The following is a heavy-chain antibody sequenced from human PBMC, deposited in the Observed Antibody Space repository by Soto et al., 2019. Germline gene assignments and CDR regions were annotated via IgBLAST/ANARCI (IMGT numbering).Heavy chain of an antibody. CDR3: GRLIAVAGPIYY. CDR2: VIPIFGTA. D-gene: IGHD6-19*01. V-gene: IGHV1-69*06. CDR1: GGTFSSYA. Sequence: QVQLVQSGAEVKKPGSSVKVSCKASGGTFSSYAISWARQAPGQGLEWMGGVIPIFGTANYAQKFQGRVTITADNSTSTAYMELSSLRSEDTAVYYCGRLIAVAGPIYYWGQGTLVTVSS. J-gene: IGHJ4*02.